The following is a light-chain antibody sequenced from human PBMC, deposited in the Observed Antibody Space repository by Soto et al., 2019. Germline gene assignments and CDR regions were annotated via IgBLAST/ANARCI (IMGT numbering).Light chain of an antibody. CDR3: HQYYSYVYT. CDR2: DAS. J-gene: IGKJ2*01. CDR1: KSISNW. V-gene: IGKV1-5*01. Sequence: DIQMTQSPSTLSASVGERDTITCRASKSISNWLAWFQQKPGKAPKLLIYDASNLESGVTSRFSGSGSATEFTRTISSLQPDDFATYYCHQYYSYVYTFGQGTKVEIK.